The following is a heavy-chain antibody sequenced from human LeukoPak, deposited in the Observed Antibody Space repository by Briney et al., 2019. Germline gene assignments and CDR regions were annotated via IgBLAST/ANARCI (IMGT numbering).Heavy chain of an antibody. Sequence: PGGSLRLSCTASGFTLSSFGMHWVRQAPGKGPEWVAVISDDESNRYYADSVKGRFTISRDNSKNTLYLQMNSLRAEDTAVYYCAKDADTATIIYWYFDLWGRGTLVTVSS. CDR2: ISDDESNR. D-gene: IGHD5-18*01. CDR3: AKDADTATIIYWYFDL. J-gene: IGHJ2*01. CDR1: GFTLSSFG. V-gene: IGHV3-30*18.